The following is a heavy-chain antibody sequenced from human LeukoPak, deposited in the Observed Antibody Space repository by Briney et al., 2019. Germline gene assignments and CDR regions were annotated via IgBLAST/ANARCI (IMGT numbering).Heavy chain of an antibody. CDR2: IKSDGSSDGSST. J-gene: IGHJ4*02. CDR3: ARGPNKYCISGTCYSFFDY. V-gene: IGHV3-74*01. Sequence: GGSLRLSCAVSGFTFSSYWMHWVRQAPGKGLVWVSRIKSDGSSDGSSTIYVDSVKGRFTMSRDNAKKSLYLQMNSLRAEDTAVYYCARGPNKYCISGTCYSFFDYWGQGTLVTVSS. CDR1: GFTFSSYW. D-gene: IGHD2-15*01.